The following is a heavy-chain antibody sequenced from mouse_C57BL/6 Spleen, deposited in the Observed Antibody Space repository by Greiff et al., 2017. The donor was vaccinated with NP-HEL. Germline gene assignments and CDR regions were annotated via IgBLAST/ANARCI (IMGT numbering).Heavy chain of an antibody. V-gene: IGHV1-69*01. CDR2: IDPSDSYT. CDR3: SRLTTVGYFDV. CDR1: GYTFTSYW. J-gene: IGHJ1*03. Sequence: VQLQQPGAELVMPGASVKLSCKASGYTFTSYWMHWVKQRPGQGLEWIGEIDPSDSYTNYNQKFKGKSTLTVDKSSSTAFMQLRSLTSEDSAVFYCSRLTTVGYFDVWGTGTTGTGSS. D-gene: IGHD1-1*01.